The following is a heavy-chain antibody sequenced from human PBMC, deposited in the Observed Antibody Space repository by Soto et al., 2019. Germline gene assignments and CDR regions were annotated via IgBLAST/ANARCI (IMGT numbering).Heavy chain of an antibody. CDR3: AIRNGSGSYYVDY. J-gene: IGHJ4*02. CDR1: GGSISSGGYY. Sequence: QVQLQESGPGLVKPSQTLSLTCTVSGGSISSGGYYWSWIRQHPGKGLEWIGYIYYSGSTYYNPSLQSRVTISVATSKNPFSLKLSSVTAADTAVYYCAIRNGSGSYYVDYWGQGTLVTVSS. V-gene: IGHV4-31*03. CDR2: IYYSGST. D-gene: IGHD3-10*01.